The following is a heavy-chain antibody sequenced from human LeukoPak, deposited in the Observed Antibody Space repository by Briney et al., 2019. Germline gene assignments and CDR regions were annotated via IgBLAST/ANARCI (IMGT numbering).Heavy chain of an antibody. CDR2: ISTSSSYI. J-gene: IGHJ4*02. CDR1: GFTFSSYN. V-gene: IGHV3-21*01. D-gene: IGHD2-2*01. CDR3: ARASGNIVVVPAAIDY. Sequence: PGGSLRLSCAASGFTFSSYNMNWVRQAPGKGLEWVSSISTSSSYIYYTDSVKGRFTISRDNAKNSLYLQMNSLRAEDTAVYYCARASGNIVVVPAAIDYWGQGTLVTVSS.